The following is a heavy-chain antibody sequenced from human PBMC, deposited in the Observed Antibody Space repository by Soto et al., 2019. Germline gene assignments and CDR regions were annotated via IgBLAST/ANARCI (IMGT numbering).Heavy chain of an antibody. CDR1: GYTFTSYD. CDR3: ARGLDIVLMVYAIPGYYYYMDV. Sequence: ASVKVSCKASGYTFTSYDINWVRQATGQGLEWMGWMNPNSGNTGYAQKFQGRVTMTRNTSISIAYMELSSLRSEDTAVYYCARGLDIVLMVYAIPGYYYYMDVWGKGTTVTVSS. J-gene: IGHJ6*03. D-gene: IGHD2-8*01. CDR2: MNPNSGNT. V-gene: IGHV1-8*02.